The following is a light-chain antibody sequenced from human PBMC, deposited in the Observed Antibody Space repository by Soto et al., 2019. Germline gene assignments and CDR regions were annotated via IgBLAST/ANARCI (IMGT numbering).Light chain of an antibody. CDR1: SSNIGNNY. CDR3: GTWDSSLSALV. J-gene: IGLJ2*01. V-gene: IGLV1-51*01. CDR2: DNN. Sequence: QSVLTQPPSVSAAPGQKVTISCSGSSSNIGNNYVSWYQQLPGTAPKLLICDNNKRPSGIPDRFSGSKSGTSATLGITGLQTGDEADYYCGTWDSSLSALVFGGGTKVTVL.